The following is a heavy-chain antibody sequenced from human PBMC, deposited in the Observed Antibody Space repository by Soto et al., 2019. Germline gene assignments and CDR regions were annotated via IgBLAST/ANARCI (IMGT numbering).Heavy chain of an antibody. CDR1: GGTFSSYA. J-gene: IGHJ4*02. Sequence: SVKVSCKASGGTFSSYAISWVRQAPGQGLEWMGGIIPIFGTANYAQKSQGRVTITADESTSTAYMELSSLRSEDTAVYYCARVVVATIAPDDYWGEGTWVTVS. V-gene: IGHV1-69*13. D-gene: IGHD5-12*01. CDR2: IIPIFGTA. CDR3: ARVVVATIAPDDY.